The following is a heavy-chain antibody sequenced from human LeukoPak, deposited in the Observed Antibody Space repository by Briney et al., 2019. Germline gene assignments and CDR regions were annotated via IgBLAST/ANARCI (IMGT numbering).Heavy chain of an antibody. CDR1: GFTFSSYA. V-gene: IGHV3-30-3*01. CDR3: ARDRAFYYFDY. CDR2: ISYDGSNK. Sequence: PGGSLRLSCAASGFTFSSYAMSWVRQAPGKGLEWVAVISYDGSNKYYADSVKGRFTISRDNSKNTLYLQMNSLRAEDTAVYYCARDRAFYYFDYWGQGTLVTVSS. D-gene: IGHD3-16*01. J-gene: IGHJ4*02.